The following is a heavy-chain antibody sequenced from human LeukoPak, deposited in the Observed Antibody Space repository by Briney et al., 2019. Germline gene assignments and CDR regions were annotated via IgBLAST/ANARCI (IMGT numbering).Heavy chain of an antibody. Sequence: GGSLRLSCAASGFTFSSYSMNWVRQAPGKGLEWVSSISSSSSYIYYADSVKGRFTISRDNAKNSLYLQMNSLRAEDTAVYYCARDASKRGARDYWGQGTLVTVSS. V-gene: IGHV3-21*01. J-gene: IGHJ4*02. CDR2: ISSSSSYI. CDR3: ARDASKRGARDY. CDR1: GFTFSSYS. D-gene: IGHD3-10*01.